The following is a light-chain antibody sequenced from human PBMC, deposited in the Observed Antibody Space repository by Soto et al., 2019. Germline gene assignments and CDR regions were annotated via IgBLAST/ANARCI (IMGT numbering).Light chain of an antibody. J-gene: IGKJ5*01. CDR1: QSVRSTY. Sequence: IGLTQSPGTLSLSPGERATLSCRASQSVRSTYLAWYQQKPGQAPRLLIYGASSRATGVPDRFSGSVSGTDFTLTISRLEPEDFAVYFCQQYGNSPRTFGQGTRLEI. CDR2: GAS. V-gene: IGKV3-20*01. CDR3: QQYGNSPRT.